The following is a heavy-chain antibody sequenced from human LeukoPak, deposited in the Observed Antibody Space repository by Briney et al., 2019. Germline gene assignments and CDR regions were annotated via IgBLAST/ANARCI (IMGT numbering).Heavy chain of an antibody. CDR3: AREDVDITVATSGAFDI. J-gene: IGHJ3*02. CDR1: GFSFTNYA. D-gene: IGHD6-19*01. Sequence: PGGSLRLSCVASGFSFTNYAMSWVRQAPGKGLEWVAGFRNSGVTNSYHANSVRGRFTVSRDVSKNTLLLQMNSLRAEDTALYYCAREDVDITVATSGAFDIWGQGTMVTVSS. V-gene: IGHV3-23*01. CDR2: FRNSGVTNS.